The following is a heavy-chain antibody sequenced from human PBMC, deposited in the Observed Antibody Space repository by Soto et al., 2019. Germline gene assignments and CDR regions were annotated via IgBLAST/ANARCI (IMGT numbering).Heavy chain of an antibody. V-gene: IGHV3-53*01. CDR2: IYSGGYT. Sequence: VQLVESGGGLIQPGGSLRLSCAVSGFTVSNNYMSWVRQAPGKGLEGVSVIYSGGYTAYGDSVKGRFPISRDNPNNTLNLKMKSRGDADTALFYWATRPGGGGYGGQGTLVTVSS. CDR1: GFTVSNNY. J-gene: IGHJ4*02. CDR3: ATRPGGGGY. D-gene: IGHD3-10*01.